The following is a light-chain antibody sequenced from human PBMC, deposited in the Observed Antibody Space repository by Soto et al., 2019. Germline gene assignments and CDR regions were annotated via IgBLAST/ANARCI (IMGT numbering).Light chain of an antibody. CDR1: SSNIGNND. Sequence: QSALTQPPSVSAAPGQKVTISCSGSSSNIGNNDVSWYQQLPGTAPKLLIYDNYKRPSGIPDRFSGSKSGTSATLGMTGLQTGDEADYYCGTWDTSLSAVVFGGGTKLTVL. V-gene: IGLV1-51*01. CDR3: GTWDTSLSAVV. CDR2: DNY. J-gene: IGLJ2*01.